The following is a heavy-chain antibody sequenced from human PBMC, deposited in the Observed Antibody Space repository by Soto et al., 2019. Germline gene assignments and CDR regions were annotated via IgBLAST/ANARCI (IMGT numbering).Heavy chain of an antibody. Sequence: SETLSLTCTVSGGSISSYYWSLIRQPPGKGLECLWYIYYSGSTNYNPSRKSRVTISVDTSKNQFSLKLSSVTAADTAVYYCARGRALAGILIYSGQGTLVTVSS. V-gene: IGHV4-59*01. J-gene: IGHJ4*02. CDR3: ARGRALAGILIY. CDR1: GGSISSYY. CDR2: IYYSGST. D-gene: IGHD6-19*01.